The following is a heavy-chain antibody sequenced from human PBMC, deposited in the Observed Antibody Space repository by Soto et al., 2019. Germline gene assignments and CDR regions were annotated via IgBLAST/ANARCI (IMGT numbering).Heavy chain of an antibody. V-gene: IGHV3-23*01. D-gene: IGHD5-12*01. CDR1: GFTFSSYA. J-gene: IGHJ3*02. Sequence: GGSLRLSCAASGFTFSSYAMSWVRQAPGKGLEWVSAISGSGGSTYYADSVKGRFTISRDNSKNTLYLQMNSLRAEDTAVYYCAKDFAQRGYSGYDPGDHDAFDIWGQGTMVTVSS. CDR2: ISGSGGST. CDR3: AKDFAQRGYSGYDPGDHDAFDI.